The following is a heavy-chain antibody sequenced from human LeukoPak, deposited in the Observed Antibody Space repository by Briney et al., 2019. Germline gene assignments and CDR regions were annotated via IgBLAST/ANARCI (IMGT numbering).Heavy chain of an antibody. V-gene: IGHV1-69*06. J-gene: IGHJ5*02. CDR1: GGTFSSYA. CDR3: AREGADDHGRLLWFDP. D-gene: IGHD4-17*01. Sequence: SVKVSCKASGGTFSSYAISWVRQAPGQGLEWMGGIIPIFGTANYAQKFQGRVTITADKSTSTAYMDLRSLRSDDTAFYYCAREGADDHGRLLWFDPWGQGTLVTVSS. CDR2: IIPIFGTA.